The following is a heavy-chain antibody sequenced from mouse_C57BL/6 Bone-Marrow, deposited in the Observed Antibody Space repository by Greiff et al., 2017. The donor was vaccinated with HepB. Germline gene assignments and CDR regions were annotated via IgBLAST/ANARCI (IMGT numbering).Heavy chain of an antibody. CDR2: IHPNSGST. CDR1: GYTFTSYW. Sequence: QVQLQQSGAELVKPGASVKLSCKASGYTFTSYWMHWVKQRPGQGLEWIGMIHPNSGSTNYNEKFKSKATLTVDKSSSTAYMQLSSLTSEDSAVYYCARGRTPEDYAMDYWGQGTSVTVSS. CDR3: ARGRTPEDYAMDY. J-gene: IGHJ4*01. V-gene: IGHV1-64*01.